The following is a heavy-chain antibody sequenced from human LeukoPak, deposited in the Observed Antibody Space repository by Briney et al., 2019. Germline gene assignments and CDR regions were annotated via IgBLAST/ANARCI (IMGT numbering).Heavy chain of an antibody. V-gene: IGHV4-4*02. CDR3: ARGSGIAVAGTNFDY. J-gene: IGHJ4*02. CDR2: IYHSGST. CDR1: GGSISSSNW. D-gene: IGHD6-19*01. Sequence: SGTLSLTCAVSGGSISSSNWWSWVRQPPGKGLEWIGEIYHSGSTNYNPSLKNRVTISVDKSKNQFSLKLSSVTAADTAVYYCARGSGIAVAGTNFDYWGQGTLVTVSS.